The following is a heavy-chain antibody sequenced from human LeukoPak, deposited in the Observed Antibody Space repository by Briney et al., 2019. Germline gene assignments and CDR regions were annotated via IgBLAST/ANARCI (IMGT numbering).Heavy chain of an antibody. Sequence: GGSLRLSCAVSGLTVSNVWMNWVRQAPGKGLEWVGRIKSRKDGGTTEFAAPVRGRFTISRDDSQNTLYLQMNSLTSDDTAVYYCTQGSGFYYDYWGQGTLVTVSS. V-gene: IGHV3-15*07. D-gene: IGHD3-22*01. CDR2: IKSRKDGGTT. CDR1: GLTVSNVW. J-gene: IGHJ4*02. CDR3: TQGSGFYYDY.